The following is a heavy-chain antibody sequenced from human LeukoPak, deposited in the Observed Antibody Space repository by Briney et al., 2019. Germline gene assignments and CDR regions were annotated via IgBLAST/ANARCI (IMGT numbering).Heavy chain of an antibody. CDR2: INLSGST. CDR1: GGSFSAYY. D-gene: IGHD3-10*01. J-gene: IGHJ4*02. Sequence: PSETLSLTCAVHGGSFSAYYWSWIRQPQGKGLKWIGEINLSGSTNYNPSLKSRVTISVDTSKNQFSLKLSSVTAADTAVYYCARVYRRNYYGSGAPFDYWGQGTLVTVSS. CDR3: ARVYRRNYYGSGAPFDY. V-gene: IGHV4-34*01.